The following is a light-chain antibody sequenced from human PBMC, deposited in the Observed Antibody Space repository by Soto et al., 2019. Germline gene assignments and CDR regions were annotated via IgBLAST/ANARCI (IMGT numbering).Light chain of an antibody. CDR2: KAS. CDR1: QTISSW. CDR3: QHYNSYSEA. V-gene: IGKV1-5*03. Sequence: DIQMTQSPSTLSGSVGDRVTITCRASQTISSWLAWYQQKPGKAPKLLIYKASTLKSGVQSRFSGSGSGTAFTLTISSLQPDDFATYYCQHYNSYSEAFGQGTKVERK. J-gene: IGKJ1*01.